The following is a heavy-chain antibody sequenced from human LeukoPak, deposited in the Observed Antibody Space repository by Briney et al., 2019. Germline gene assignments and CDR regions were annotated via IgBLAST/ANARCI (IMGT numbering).Heavy chain of an antibody. J-gene: IGHJ4*02. CDR2: IGYSGGDI. CDR3: AKYAPPTTVVTRFFDY. D-gene: IGHD4-23*01. Sequence: GGSLRLSCAASGFTFSSYAMTWVRQAPGKGLEWVSVIGYSGGDIQYADSVKGRFTISRDNSKNTLYLQMNSLRVEDTAVYYCAKYAPPTTVVTRFFDYWGQGTLVTVSS. V-gene: IGHV3-23*01. CDR1: GFTFSSYA.